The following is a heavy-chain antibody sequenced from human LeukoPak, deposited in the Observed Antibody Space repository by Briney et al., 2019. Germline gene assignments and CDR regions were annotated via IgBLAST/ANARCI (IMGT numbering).Heavy chain of an antibody. CDR2: INPNSGGT. J-gene: IGHJ5*02. CDR1: GYTFTGYY. V-gene: IGHV1-2*02. CDR3: ARVAVAAYNWFDP. Sequence: ASVKVSCKASGYTFTGYYMHWVRQAPGRGLEWMGWINPNSGGTNFAQKFQGRVTMTRDTSISTAYMELSRLRSDDTAVYYCARVAVAAYNWFDPWSQGTLVTVSS. D-gene: IGHD6-19*01.